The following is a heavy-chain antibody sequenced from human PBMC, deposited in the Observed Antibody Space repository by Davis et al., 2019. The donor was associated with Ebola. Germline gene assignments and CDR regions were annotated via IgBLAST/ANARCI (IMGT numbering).Heavy chain of an antibody. CDR2: ISSSSTSI. D-gene: IGHD3-9*01. J-gene: IGHJ6*02. CDR1: GFTFSAHS. Sequence: PGGSLRLSCAASGFTFSAHSLHWVRQAPGKGLEWVSSISSSSTSIYYEDPLKGRFTVSRDNAKNSLYLQMNSLRAEDTAVYYCARAEDILTGYSHSYYYGMDVWGQGTTVTVSS. V-gene: IGHV3-21*01. CDR3: ARAEDILTGYSHSYYYGMDV.